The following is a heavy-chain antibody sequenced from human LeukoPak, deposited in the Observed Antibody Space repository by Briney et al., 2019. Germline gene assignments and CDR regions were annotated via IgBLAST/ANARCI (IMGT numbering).Heavy chain of an antibody. Sequence: ASVKVSCKASGYTFTSYYINWVRQATGQGLEWMGWMHPNSGDTGYVQKFQGRVTMTRSTSISTAYMELSSLRSEDTAVYFCARGPGGTGSLFDYWGQGTPVTVSS. V-gene: IGHV1-8*01. D-gene: IGHD7-27*01. CDR3: ARGPGGTGSLFDY. CDR1: GYTFTSYY. CDR2: MHPNSGDT. J-gene: IGHJ4*02.